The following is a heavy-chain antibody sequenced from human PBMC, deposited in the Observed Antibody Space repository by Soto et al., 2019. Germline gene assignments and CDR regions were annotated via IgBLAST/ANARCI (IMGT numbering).Heavy chain of an antibody. V-gene: IGHV4-30-4*01. J-gene: IGHJ5*02. CDR2: IYYSGST. CDR1: GASLSSGDYY. D-gene: IGHD3-22*01. CDR3: ARADSSNWFDP. Sequence: SETLSLTCTVSGASLSSGDYYWSWIRQPPGKGLELIGYIYYSGSTYYNPSLNSRVTISVDTSKNQFSLKLSSVTAADTAVYYCARADSSNWFDPWGQGTLVTVSS.